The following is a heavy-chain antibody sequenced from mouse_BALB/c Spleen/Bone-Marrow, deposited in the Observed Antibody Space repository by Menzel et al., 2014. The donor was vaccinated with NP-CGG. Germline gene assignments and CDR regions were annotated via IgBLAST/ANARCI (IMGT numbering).Heavy chain of an antibody. D-gene: IGHD1-2*01. CDR3: ARRSAATYYFDY. V-gene: IGHV5-12-2*01. CDR2: ISNGGGST. Sequence: EVKLMESGGGLVQPGGSLKLSCAASGFTFSSYTMSWVRQTPEKRLEWVAYISNGGGSTYYPDTVKGRFTISRDNAKNTLYLQMSSRKSEDTAMYYCARRSAATYYFDYWGQGTTLTVSS. J-gene: IGHJ2*01. CDR1: GFTFSSYT.